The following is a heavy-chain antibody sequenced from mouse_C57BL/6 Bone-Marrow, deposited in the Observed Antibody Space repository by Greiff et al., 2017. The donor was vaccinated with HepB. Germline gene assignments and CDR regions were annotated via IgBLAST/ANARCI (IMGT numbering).Heavy chain of an antibody. CDR3: ARSGWGRRVVDY. CDR1: GYTFTSYW. V-gene: IGHV1-61*01. D-gene: IGHD1-1*01. CDR2: IYPSDSET. Sequence: QVQLKQPGAELVRPGSSVKLSCKASGYTFTSYWMDWVKQRPGQGLEWIGNIYPSDSETHYNQKFKDKATLTVDKSSSTAYMQLSSLTSEDSAVYYCARSGWGRRVVDYWGQGTTLTVTS. J-gene: IGHJ2*01.